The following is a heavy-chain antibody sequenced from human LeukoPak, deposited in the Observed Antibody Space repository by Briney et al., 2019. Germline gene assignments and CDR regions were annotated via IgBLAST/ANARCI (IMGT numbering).Heavy chain of an antibody. J-gene: IGHJ5*02. CDR1: GDSVSINSAA. CDR2: TYYRSKWYN. V-gene: IGHV6-1*01. CDR3: ARDAGVSMVRGVPNSFDP. Sequence: SQTLSLTCAISGDSVSINSAAWSWIRQSPSRGLEWLGRTYYRSKWYNDYAVSVKSRITVNPDTSKNQFSLQLKSVTPEDSAMYYCARDAGVSMVRGVPNSFDPWGQGTLVTVSS. D-gene: IGHD3-10*01.